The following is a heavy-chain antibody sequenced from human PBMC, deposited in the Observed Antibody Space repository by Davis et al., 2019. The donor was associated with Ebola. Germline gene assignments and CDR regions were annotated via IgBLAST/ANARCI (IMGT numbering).Heavy chain of an antibody. D-gene: IGHD6-13*01. CDR2: ISSSSSYT. CDR1: GFTFSDYY. J-gene: IGHJ4*02. Sequence: PGGSLRLSCAASGFTFSDYYMSWIRQAPGKGLEWVSYISSSSSYTNYADSVKGRFTISRDNAKNSLYLQMNSLRAEDTAVYYCARAYRIAAAGDDYWGQGTLVTVSS. CDR3: ARAYRIAAAGDDY. V-gene: IGHV3-11*06.